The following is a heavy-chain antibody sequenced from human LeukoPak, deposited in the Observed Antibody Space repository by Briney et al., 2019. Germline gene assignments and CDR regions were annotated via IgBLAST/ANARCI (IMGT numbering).Heavy chain of an antibody. CDR1: GFTFSSFV. CDR2: XSGDGERT. V-gene: IGHV3-23*01. CDR3: VKEGVAVTSRGAYFDY. D-gene: IGHD4-17*01. Sequence: PGGSLRLSCAASGFTFSSFVVTWVRQAPGKGLEXXXXXSGDGERTYYADSVKGRFTISRDNSKNTLYLQMNSLRAEDTAVYYCVKEGVAVTSRGAYFDYWGQGTLVTVSS. J-gene: IGHJ4*02.